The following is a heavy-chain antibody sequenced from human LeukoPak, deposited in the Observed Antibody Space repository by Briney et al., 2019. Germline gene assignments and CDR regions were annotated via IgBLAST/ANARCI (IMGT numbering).Heavy chain of an antibody. CDR1: GGSISSYY. V-gene: IGHV4-59*12. J-gene: IGHJ4*02. D-gene: IGHD3-3*01. Sequence: SETLSLTCTVSGGSISSYYWSWIRQPPGKGLEWIGYIYYSGSTNYNPSLKSRVTISVDTSKNQFSLKLSSVTAADTAVYYCARWGVVHPYYFDYWGQGTLVTVSS. CDR3: ARWGVVHPYYFDY. CDR2: IYYSGST.